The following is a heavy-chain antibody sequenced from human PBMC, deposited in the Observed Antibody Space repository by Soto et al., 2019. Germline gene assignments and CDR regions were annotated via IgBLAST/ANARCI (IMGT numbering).Heavy chain of an antibody. J-gene: IGHJ6*03. V-gene: IGHV4-59*08. CDR3: ARHGGYVYFMDV. D-gene: IGHD5-12*01. CDR2: IYYSGST. Sequence: SETLSLTCTVSGGSISSYYWSWIRQPPGKGLEWIGYIYYSGSTNYNPSLKSRVTISVDTSKNQFSLKLSSVTAADTAVYYCARHGGYVYFMDVWAKGTTVPVSS. CDR1: GGSISSYY.